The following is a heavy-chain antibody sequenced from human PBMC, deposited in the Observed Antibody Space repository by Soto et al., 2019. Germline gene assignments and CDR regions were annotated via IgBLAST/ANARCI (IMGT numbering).Heavy chain of an antibody. D-gene: IGHD4-17*01. V-gene: IGHV1-18*01. CDR3: ARRGDFGDYTGKMAV. CDR2: ISASTGDT. J-gene: IGHJ6*01. CDR1: GNSFSSYV. Sequence: QVYLVQSGGELKKPGASVKVSCRASGNSFSSYVISWVRQAPGQGLEWMGWISASTGDTNYAQKSQRRDIMTTGTTTNAAYLEVMRLTSDDTAVYYCARRGDFGDYTGKMAVWGKGTTVTVSS.